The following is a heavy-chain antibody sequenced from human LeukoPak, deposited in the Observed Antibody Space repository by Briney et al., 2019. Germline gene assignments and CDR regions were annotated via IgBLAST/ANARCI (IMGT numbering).Heavy chain of an antibody. CDR2: VYYSGST. V-gene: IGHV4-59*01. CDR1: GGSISSYY. CDR3: ARAHSTSWYMDY. Sequence: TTSETLSLTCTVSGGSISSYYWSWIRQPPGKGLEWIGYVYYSGSTNYNPSLKSRVTMSVDTSKNQFSLKLISMAAADTAVYYCARAHSTSWYMDYWGQGTLVTVSS. J-gene: IGHJ4*02. D-gene: IGHD6-13*01.